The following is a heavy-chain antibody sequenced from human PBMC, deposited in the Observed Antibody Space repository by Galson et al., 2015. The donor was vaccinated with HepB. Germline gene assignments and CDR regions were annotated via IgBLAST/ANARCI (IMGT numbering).Heavy chain of an antibody. V-gene: IGHV7-4-1*02. CDR2: INTNTGNP. Sequence: SVKVSCKASGYTFTSYAMNWVRQAPGQGLEWMGWINTNTGNPTYAQGFTGRFVFSLDTSVSTAYLQISSLKAEDTAVYYCARDLLGGVIVGGDYWGQGTLVTVSS. D-gene: IGHD3-16*02. CDR1: GYTFTSYA. CDR3: ARDLLGGVIVGGDY. J-gene: IGHJ4*02.